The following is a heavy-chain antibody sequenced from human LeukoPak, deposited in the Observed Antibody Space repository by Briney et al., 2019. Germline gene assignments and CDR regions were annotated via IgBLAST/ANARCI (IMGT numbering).Heavy chain of an antibody. CDR2: VDPEDGET. Sequence: VKVSCKVSGYTFTDYYMHWVQQAPGKGLEWMGLVDPEDGETIYAEKFQGRVTITADTSTDTAYMELSSLRSEDTAVYYCATDFPAYYYGSGSYSYFDYWGRGTLVTVSS. CDR3: ATDFPAYYYGSGSYSYFDY. CDR1: GYTFTDYY. J-gene: IGHJ4*02. V-gene: IGHV1-69-2*01. D-gene: IGHD3-10*01.